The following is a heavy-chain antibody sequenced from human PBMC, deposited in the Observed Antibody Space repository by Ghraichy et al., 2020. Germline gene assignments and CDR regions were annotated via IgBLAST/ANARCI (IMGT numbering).Heavy chain of an antibody. V-gene: IGHV1-18*01. CDR2: ISAYNGNT. Sequence: ASVKVSCKASGYTFTSYGISWVRQAPGQGLEWMGWISAYNGNTNYAQKLQGRVTMTTDTSTSTAYMELRSLRSDDTAVYYCARGMVRGSSWPRFDYWGQGTLVTVSS. CDR3: ARGMVRGSSWPRFDY. CDR1: GYTFTSYG. D-gene: IGHD6-13*01. J-gene: IGHJ4*02.